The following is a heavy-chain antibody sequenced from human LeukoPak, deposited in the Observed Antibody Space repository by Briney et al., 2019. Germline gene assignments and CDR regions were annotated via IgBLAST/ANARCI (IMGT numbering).Heavy chain of an antibody. CDR1: GYTFTGYY. V-gene: IGHV1-2*02. CDR3: ARAGRIDFWSGYYSPNNPLDY. CDR2: INPNSGGT. Sequence: ASVKVSCKASGYTFTGYYMHWVRQAPGQGLEWMGWINPNSGGTNYAQKFQGRVTMTRDTSISTAYMELSRLRSDDTAVYYCARAGRIDFWSGYYSPNNPLDYWGQGTLVTVSS. J-gene: IGHJ4*02. D-gene: IGHD3-3*01.